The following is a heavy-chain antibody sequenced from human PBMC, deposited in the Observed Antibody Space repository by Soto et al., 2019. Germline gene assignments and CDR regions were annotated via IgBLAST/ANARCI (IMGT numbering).Heavy chain of an antibody. CDR1: GFTLKSYG. D-gene: IGHD3-22*01. J-gene: IGHJ3*02. Sequence: GGSMELSSAASGFTLKSYGMHWVRQAPGKGLEWVAVIWYDGSNKYYADSVKGRFTISRDNSKNTLYLQMNSLRAEDTAVYYCARDREYYYDSSGYLGLDAFDIWGQGTMVTVSS. V-gene: IGHV3-33*01. CDR3: ARDREYYYDSSGYLGLDAFDI. CDR2: IWYDGSNK.